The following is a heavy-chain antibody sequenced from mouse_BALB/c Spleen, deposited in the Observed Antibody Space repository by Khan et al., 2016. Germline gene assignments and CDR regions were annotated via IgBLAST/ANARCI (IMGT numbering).Heavy chain of an antibody. CDR1: GFSLSTSGMG. J-gene: IGHJ3*01. CDR3: AADGSFAY. CDR2: IYWDDDK. Sequence: QVTLKESGPGLLQPSQTLSLTCSFSGFSLSTSGMGVSWLRQPSGKGLEWLEHIYWDDDKRNNPSMKSRLTIYKDTSSTPVFLKSTSVDTADTATYFCAADGSFAYWGQGTLVTVSA. V-gene: IGHV8-12*01. D-gene: IGHD2-3*01.